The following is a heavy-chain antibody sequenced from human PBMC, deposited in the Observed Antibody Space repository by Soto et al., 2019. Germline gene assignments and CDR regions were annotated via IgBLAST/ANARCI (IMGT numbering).Heavy chain of an antibody. J-gene: IGHJ3*02. D-gene: IGHD3-10*01. CDR3: ARREDYGVRGPIGLHDAFDI. CDR2: IYPGDSDT. V-gene: IGHV5-51*01. CDR1: GYSFTSYW. Sequence: GESLKISCKGSGYSFTSYWIGWVRQMPGKGLEWMGIIYPGDSDTRYSPSFQGQVTISADKSISTAYLQWSSLKASDTAMYYCARREDYGVRGPIGLHDAFDIWGQGTMVTVSS.